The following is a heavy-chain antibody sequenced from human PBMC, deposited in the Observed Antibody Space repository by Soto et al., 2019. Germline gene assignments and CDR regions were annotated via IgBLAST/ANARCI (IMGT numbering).Heavy chain of an antibody. Sequence: SGPTLVNPTQTLTLTCTFSGFSLITSGMFVSWIRQPPGKALEWLALIDWDDDKYYSTSLKTRLTISKDTSENPVVLTMTDMDPVDTATYYCARTFNGYPDYWGQGTLVTVSS. CDR1: GFSLITSGMF. CDR2: IDWDDDK. D-gene: IGHD5-18*01. V-gene: IGHV2-70*01. CDR3: ARTFNGYPDY. J-gene: IGHJ4*02.